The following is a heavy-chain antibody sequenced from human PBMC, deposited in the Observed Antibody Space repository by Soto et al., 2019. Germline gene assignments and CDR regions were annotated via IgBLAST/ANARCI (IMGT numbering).Heavy chain of an antibody. V-gene: IGHV3-23*01. J-gene: IGHJ4*02. D-gene: IGHD3-10*01. CDR2: ITGSGGST. Sequence: WVRQAPGKGLEWVSGITGSGGSTYYGDSVKGRFIISRDNSKNTLYVQMNSLRAEDTAVYYCAKEFVMVRGVTIDYWGQGTLVTVSS. CDR3: AKEFVMVRGVTIDY.